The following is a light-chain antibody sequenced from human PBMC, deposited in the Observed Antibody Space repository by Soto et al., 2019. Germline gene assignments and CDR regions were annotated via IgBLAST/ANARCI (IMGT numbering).Light chain of an antibody. CDR3: QQYDSLPLS. J-gene: IGKJ3*01. CDR1: QDISSY. Sequence: DLQMTQSPSSLSASVGDRVTITCQASQDISSYLNWYQLKLGKAPKLLIYDASNLETGVPLRFRASGSGTDFTFTITGLQPEDSATYFCQQYDSLPLSFGPGTTVHFK. V-gene: IGKV1-33*01. CDR2: DAS.